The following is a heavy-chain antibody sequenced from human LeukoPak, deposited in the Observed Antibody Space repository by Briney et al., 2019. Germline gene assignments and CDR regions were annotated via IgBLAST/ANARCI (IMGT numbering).Heavy chain of an antibody. D-gene: IGHD1-26*01. V-gene: IGHV3-23*01. Sequence: GGSLRLSCAASGFTFSSYAISWVRQAPGKGLEWVSAISGSGGSTYYADSVTGRFTISRDNSRNTLYLQMNSLRGDDTAVYYCAKDVGKWESLHFFDYWGQGTLVTVSS. CDR1: GFTFSSYA. CDR2: ISGSGGST. J-gene: IGHJ4*02. CDR3: AKDVGKWESLHFFDY.